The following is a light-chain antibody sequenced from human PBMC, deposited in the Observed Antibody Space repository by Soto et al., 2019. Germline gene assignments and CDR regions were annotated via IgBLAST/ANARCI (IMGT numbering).Light chain of an antibody. CDR1: QSISNR. CDR2: DAS. Sequence: DIQMTQSPSTLSASVGDRVTITCRASQSISNRVAWYQQKAGKAPKVLIDDASSLESGVPSRFSGSGFGTEFILTISSLQPDEFATYCCQHYGAMWTFGQGTKVEIK. J-gene: IGKJ1*01. CDR3: QHYGAMWT. V-gene: IGKV1-5*01.